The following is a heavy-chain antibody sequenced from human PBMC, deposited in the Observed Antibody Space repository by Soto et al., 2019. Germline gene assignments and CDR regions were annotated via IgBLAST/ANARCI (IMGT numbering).Heavy chain of an antibody. J-gene: IGHJ4*02. CDR3: ARVVASLGPDY. V-gene: IGHV4-34*01. CDR1: GTAFSGYY. Sequence: QVQLQQWGAGLLKPSETLSLTCAVYGTAFSGYYWSWIRQPPGEGLEWIGEINHSGSTNYNPSLGSRVTISVDTSKNEFSLTLSSVTAADTAVYYCARVVASLGPDYWGQGTLVTVSS. D-gene: IGHD7-27*01. CDR2: INHSGST.